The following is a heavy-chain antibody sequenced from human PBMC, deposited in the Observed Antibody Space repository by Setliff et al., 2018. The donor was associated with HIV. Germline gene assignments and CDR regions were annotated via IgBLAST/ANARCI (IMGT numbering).Heavy chain of an antibody. CDR2: IYYSGST. D-gene: IGHD3-22*01. Sequence: SETLSLTCTVFSDSISPYYWSWIRQPPGRGLEWIGYIYYSGSTNYNPSLKSRVTISVDTSKNQFSLKLSSVTATDTAVYYCARDSDYYDSSGRHIRLFDYWGQGTLVTVSS. CDR3: ARDSDYYDSSGRHIRLFDY. CDR1: SDSISPYY. V-gene: IGHV4-59*01. J-gene: IGHJ4*02.